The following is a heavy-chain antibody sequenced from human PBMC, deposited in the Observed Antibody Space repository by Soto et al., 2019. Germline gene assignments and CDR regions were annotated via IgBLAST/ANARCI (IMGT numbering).Heavy chain of an antibody. J-gene: IGHJ4*02. V-gene: IGHV3-9*01. CDR1: GFTFDDYA. D-gene: IGHD3-22*01. CDR3: AKGPYDSSGYFDY. CDR2: ISWNSGSI. Sequence: PGGSLRLSCAASGFTFDDYAMHWVRQAPGKGLEWVSGISWNSGSIGYADSVKGRFTISRDNAKNSLYLQMNSLRAEDTALYYCAKGPYDSSGYFDYWGQGTLVTVYS.